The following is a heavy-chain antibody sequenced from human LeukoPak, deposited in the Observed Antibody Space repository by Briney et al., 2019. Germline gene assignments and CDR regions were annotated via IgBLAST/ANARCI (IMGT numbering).Heavy chain of an antibody. CDR3: ARALNGYDY. Sequence: GGSLRLSCAASGFTFSSYSMIWVRQAPGKGLEWVSYISSSGTTKYYADSVKGRFTISRDNAKNSLYLQMNSLRAEDTAVYYCARALNGYDYWGQGTLVTVSS. J-gene: IGHJ4*02. V-gene: IGHV3-48*01. D-gene: IGHD5-24*01. CDR2: ISSSGTTK. CDR1: GFTFSSYS.